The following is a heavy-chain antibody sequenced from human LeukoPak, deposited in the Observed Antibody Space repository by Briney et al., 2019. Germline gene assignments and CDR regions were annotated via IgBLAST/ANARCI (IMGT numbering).Heavy chain of an antibody. CDR2: ISYDGSHK. CDR1: GFTFGDYA. V-gene: IGHV3-30*04. J-gene: IGHJ4*02. CDR3: AKDVQRGSSPTDY. D-gene: IGHD1-26*01. Sequence: PGRSLRLSCTASGFTFGDYAMSWVRQAPGKGLEWVAVISYDGSHKYYADSVKGRFTISRDNSKNSLYLQMNSLRAEDTAVYYCAKDVQRGSSPTDYWGQGTLVTVSS.